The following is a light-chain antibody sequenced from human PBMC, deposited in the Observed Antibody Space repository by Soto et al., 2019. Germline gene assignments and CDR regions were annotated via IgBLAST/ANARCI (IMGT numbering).Light chain of an antibody. CDR1: SSDVGRYNY. CDR3: SSYTTRSTYV. V-gene: IGLV2-14*01. J-gene: IGLJ1*01. Sequence: QSALTQPASVSGSPGQSITISCTGTSSDVGRYNYVSWYQQHAGKPPKPLIYDVSSRLSGVSNRFSGSESGNTASLTISGLQAEDEADYYCSSYTTRSTYVFGTGTKLTVL. CDR2: DVS.